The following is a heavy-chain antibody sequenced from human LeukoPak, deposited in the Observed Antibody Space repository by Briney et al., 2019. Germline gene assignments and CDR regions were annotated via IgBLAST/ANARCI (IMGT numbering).Heavy chain of an antibody. CDR1: GFTFSSYA. J-gene: IGHJ4*02. CDR3: VSSAEYQLLSGYFDY. D-gene: IGHD2-2*01. V-gene: IGHV3-30-3*01. Sequence: GRSLRLSCAASGFTFSSYAMHWVRQAPGKGLEWVAVISYDGSNKYYADSVKGRFTISRDNSKNTLYLQMNSLRAEDTAVYYCVSSAEYQLLSGYFDYWGQGTLVTVSS. CDR2: ISYDGSNK.